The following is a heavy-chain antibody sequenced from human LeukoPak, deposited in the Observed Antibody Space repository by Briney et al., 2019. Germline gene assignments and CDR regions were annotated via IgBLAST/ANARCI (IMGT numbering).Heavy chain of an antibody. D-gene: IGHD6-19*01. J-gene: IGHJ4*02. CDR2: IYPGDSDT. CDR1: GYSFATYW. Sequence: AESPKISCKASGYSFATYWIAWVRQMPEKGLEWMGIIYPGDSDTRYSPSFQGQVTISADNSISTAYLQWSSLKASDTAMYYCVRHGGGSGWNFDYWGQGALVTVSS. CDR3: VRHGGGSGWNFDY. V-gene: IGHV5-51*01.